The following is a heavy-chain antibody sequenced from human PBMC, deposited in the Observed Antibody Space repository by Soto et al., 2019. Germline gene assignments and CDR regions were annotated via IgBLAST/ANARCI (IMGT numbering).Heavy chain of an antibody. CDR2: ISSSGGSR. V-gene: IGHV3-23*01. CDR1: GFNFNTFA. D-gene: IGHD1-1*01. Sequence: PGGSLRLSCAAAGFNFNTFAMSWIRQAPGKGLEWVSHISSSGGSRDYADSVRGRFFISRDKSKNVLFLQMNSLRVDDTATSYCAKDPPSPWTANWVDPWGKGTLVTVSS. CDR3: AKDPPSPWTANWVDP. J-gene: IGHJ5*02.